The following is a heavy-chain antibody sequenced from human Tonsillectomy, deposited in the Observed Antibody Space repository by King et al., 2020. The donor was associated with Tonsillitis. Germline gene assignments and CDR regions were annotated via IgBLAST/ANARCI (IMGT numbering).Heavy chain of an antibody. CDR3: ARSDYLNWFDP. CDR1: SGSISSYY. D-gene: IGHD3-10*01. J-gene: IGHJ5*02. CDR2: IYYSGST. Sequence: VQLQESGPALVKPSETLSLTCTVSSGSISSYYLSWIRQPPGKGLEWIGYIYYSGSTNYNPSLKSRVTISVDTSKNQFSLKLSSVAAADTAVYDCARSDYLNWFDPWGQGTLVTVSS. V-gene: IGHV4-59*01.